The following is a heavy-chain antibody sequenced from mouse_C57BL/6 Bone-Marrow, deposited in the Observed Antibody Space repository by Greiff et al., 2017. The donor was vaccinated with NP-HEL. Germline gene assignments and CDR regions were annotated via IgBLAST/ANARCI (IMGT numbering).Heavy chain of an antibody. Sequence: EVQLQQSGPELVKPGASVTIPCKASGYTFTDYNMDWVKQSHGKSLEWIGDINPNNGGTIYNQKFKGKATLTVDKSSSTAYMELRSLTSEDTAVYYCERRPIDDGYYYYYAMDYWGQGTTVTVSS. CDR3: ERRPIDDGYYYYYAMDY. D-gene: IGHD2-3*01. CDR2: INPNNGGT. CDR1: GYTFTDYN. J-gene: IGHJ4*01. V-gene: IGHV1-18*01.